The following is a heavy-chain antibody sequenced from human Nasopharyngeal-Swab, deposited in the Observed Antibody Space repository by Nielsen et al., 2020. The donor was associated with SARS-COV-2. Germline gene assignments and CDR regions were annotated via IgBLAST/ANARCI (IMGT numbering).Heavy chain of an antibody. D-gene: IGHD3-3*01. J-gene: IGHJ3*02. CDR2: IKSKTDGGTT. CDR3: TTDLGGYDFWSGYLGGDAFDI. Sequence: SCAASGFSFSIPWMSWVRHAPGKGLEWVCRIKSKTDGGTTDYAAPVKGRFTISRDDSKNTLYLQMNSLKTEDTAVHYCTTDLGGYDFWSGYLGGDAFDIWDQGTMVTVSS. V-gene: IGHV3-15*01. CDR1: GFSFSIPW.